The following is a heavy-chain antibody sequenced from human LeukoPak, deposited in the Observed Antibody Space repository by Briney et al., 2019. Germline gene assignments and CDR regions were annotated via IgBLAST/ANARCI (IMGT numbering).Heavy chain of an antibody. CDR3: ARGRRSGGVKITVVGGLYYYYGLDV. Sequence: GASVKVSCKASGYTFSNYDINWVRQATGQGLEWMGWMNPNNGNTGYAQKFQGRVTITMNTSISTAYMELSSLRSEDTAVYYCARGRRSGGVKITVVGGLYYYYGLDVWGQGTTVTVSS. CDR1: GYTFSNYD. CDR2: MNPNNGNT. D-gene: IGHD4-23*01. V-gene: IGHV1-8*03. J-gene: IGHJ6*02.